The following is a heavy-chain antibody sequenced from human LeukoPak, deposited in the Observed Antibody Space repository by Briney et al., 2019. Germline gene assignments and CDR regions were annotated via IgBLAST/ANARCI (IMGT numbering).Heavy chain of an antibody. CDR3: ARGWNRYAY. V-gene: IGHV4-59*12. J-gene: IGHJ4*02. CDR2: IFYTGST. CDR1: GGSISSYY. Sequence: SETLSLTCTVSGGSISSYYWSWIRQPPGKGLEWIGYIFYTGSTNYNPSSKSRVTISVDPFKSQFSLYMDFVTAADKAVYYCARGWNRYAYWGQGTLVTVSS. D-gene: IGHD1-1*01.